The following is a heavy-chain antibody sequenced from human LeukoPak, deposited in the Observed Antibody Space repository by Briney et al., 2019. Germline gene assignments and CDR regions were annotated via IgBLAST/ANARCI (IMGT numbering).Heavy chain of an antibody. J-gene: IGHJ4*02. CDR2: IIPIFGTA. D-gene: IGHD1-14*01. CDR1: GGTFSSYA. V-gene: IGHV1-69*13. CDR3: AREYHRWEPGYFDY. Sequence: SVKVSCKASGGTFSSYAISWVRQAPGQGLEWMGGIIPIFGTANYAQKFQGRVTITADESTSTAYMELSSLRSEDTAVYYCAREYHRWEPGYFDYWGQGTLVTVSS.